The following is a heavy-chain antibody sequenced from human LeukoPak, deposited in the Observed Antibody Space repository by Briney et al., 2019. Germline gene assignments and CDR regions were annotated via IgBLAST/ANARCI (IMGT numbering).Heavy chain of an antibody. J-gene: IGHJ6*03. V-gene: IGHV3-23*01. CDR3: AKIAAAGYYFYSMDV. D-gene: IGHD6-13*01. Sequence: GGSLRLSCAAFGFTFISYAMSWVRQAPGKGLEWVSTISGSGGSTFYADSVKGRFTFSRDNSKNTLFLQMNSLRAEDTAIYYCAKIAAAGYYFYSMDVWGRGTTVTVSS. CDR2: ISGSGGST. CDR1: GFTFISYA.